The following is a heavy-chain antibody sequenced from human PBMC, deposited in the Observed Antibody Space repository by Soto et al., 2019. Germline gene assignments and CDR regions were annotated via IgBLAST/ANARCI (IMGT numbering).Heavy chain of an antibody. Sequence: XXTLSLSFTVSGFSISSYYWHWVLQPPGKGLEWIGYIYYSGSTNYNPSLKSRVTISVDTSKNQFSLKLSSVTAAETAVYFCARGGGYYDSSGPNWFDPWGQGTLVTVSS. CDR3: ARGGGYYDSSGPNWFDP. V-gene: IGHV4-59*01. CDR1: GFSISSYY. CDR2: IYYSGST. J-gene: IGHJ5*02. D-gene: IGHD3-22*01.